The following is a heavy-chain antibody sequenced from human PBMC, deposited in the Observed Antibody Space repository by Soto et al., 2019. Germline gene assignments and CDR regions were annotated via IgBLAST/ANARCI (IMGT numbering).Heavy chain of an antibody. D-gene: IGHD3-3*01. J-gene: IGHJ5*02. V-gene: IGHV1-24*01. CDR3: ATPFWSGYLNWFDP. CDR2: FDPEDGET. Sequence: QVQLVQSGAEVKKPGASVKVSCKVSGYTLTELSMHWVRQAPGKGLEWMGGFDPEDGETIYAQKFQGRVNMTEDTSTDTAYMELSSMRSEDTAVYYCATPFWSGYLNWFDPWGQGTLVTVSS. CDR1: GYTLTELS.